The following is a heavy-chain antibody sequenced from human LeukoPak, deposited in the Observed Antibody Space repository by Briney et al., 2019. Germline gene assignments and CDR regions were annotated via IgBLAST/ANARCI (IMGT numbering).Heavy chain of an antibody. CDR2: IYYSGST. CDR1: GGSISSYY. J-gene: IGHJ4*02. CDR3: ARASLITTFGVVIIEYFDY. D-gene: IGHD3-3*01. Sequence: SETLSLTCTVSGGSISSYYWSWIRQPPGKGLEWIGYIYYSGSTSYNPSLKSRVTISVDTSKNQFSLKLSSVTAADTAVYYCARASLITTFGVVIIEYFDYWGQGTLVTVSS. V-gene: IGHV4-59*01.